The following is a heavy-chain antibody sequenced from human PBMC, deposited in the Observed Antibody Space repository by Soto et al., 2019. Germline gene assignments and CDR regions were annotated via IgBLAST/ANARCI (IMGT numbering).Heavy chain of an antibody. J-gene: IGHJ4*02. V-gene: IGHV3-30-3*01. Sequence: GGSLRLSXAASGSTFSSYAIYWVRQAPGKGLEWVAVISYDGTNKYYADSVKGRFTISRDNSKNTLYLQMNSLRAEDTAVFYCARVGLPLAGTPYYFDYWGQGTLVTASS. D-gene: IGHD6-19*01. CDR3: ARVGLPLAGTPYYFDY. CDR1: GSTFSSYA. CDR2: ISYDGTNK.